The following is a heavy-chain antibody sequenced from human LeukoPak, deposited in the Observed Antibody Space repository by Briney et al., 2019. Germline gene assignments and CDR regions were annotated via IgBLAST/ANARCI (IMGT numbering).Heavy chain of an antibody. CDR1: GFTFSSCS. V-gene: IGHV3-21*01. Sequence: GGSLRLSCAASGFTFSSCSMNWVRQAPGKGLEWVSSISSSSSYIYYADSVKGRFTISRDNAKNSLYLQMNSLRAEDTAVYYCARGPGYCSGGSCYFFPTSYWGQGTLVTVSS. D-gene: IGHD2-15*01. CDR3: ARGPGYCSGGSCYFFPTSY. J-gene: IGHJ4*02. CDR2: ISSSSSYI.